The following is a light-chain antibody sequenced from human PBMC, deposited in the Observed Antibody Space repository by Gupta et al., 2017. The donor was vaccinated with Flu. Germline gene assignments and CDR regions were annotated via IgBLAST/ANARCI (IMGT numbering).Light chain of an antibody. Sequence: SDLTQPPSVSVSPGQTAVISCSGDVLSEAYVYWYQQKPGQAPVVVLQKDIERPSGSPERFSGSTSGTKVTLTISGAQAEDEADYYCQAADSSDKWVFGGGTKLTV. CDR1: VLSEAY. J-gene: IGLJ3*02. CDR2: KDI. CDR3: QAADSSDKWV. V-gene: IGLV3-25*03.